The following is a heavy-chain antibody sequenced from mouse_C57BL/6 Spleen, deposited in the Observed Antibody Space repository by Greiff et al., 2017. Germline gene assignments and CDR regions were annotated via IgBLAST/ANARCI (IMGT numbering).Heavy chain of an antibody. V-gene: IGHV5-17*01. CDR1: GFTFSDYG. CDR3: ARPLITTVVAPFAY. Sequence: DVMLVESGGGLVKPGGSLKLSCAASGFTFSDYGMHWVRQAPEKGLEWVAYISSGSSTIYYADTVKGRFTISRDNAKNTLFLQMTSLRSEDTAMYYCARPLITTVVAPFAYWGQGTLVTVSA. CDR2: ISSGSSTI. J-gene: IGHJ3*01. D-gene: IGHD1-1*01.